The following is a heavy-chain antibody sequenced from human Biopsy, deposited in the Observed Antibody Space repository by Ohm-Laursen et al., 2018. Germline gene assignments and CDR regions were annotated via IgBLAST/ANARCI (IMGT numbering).Heavy chain of an antibody. CDR2: IYYSGST. CDR3: ARATNSTGWPYYYFYGMDV. V-gene: IGHV4-59*01. CDR1: GGSISSDY. J-gene: IGHJ6*02. Sequence: GTLSLTCSVSGGSISSDYWSWIRQPPGKGREWIGYIYYSGSTNYNPSLKSRVTISVDTSKNQFSLRLNSVTAADTAVYYCARATNSTGWPYYYFYGMDVWGQGTTVTVSS. D-gene: IGHD2/OR15-2a*01.